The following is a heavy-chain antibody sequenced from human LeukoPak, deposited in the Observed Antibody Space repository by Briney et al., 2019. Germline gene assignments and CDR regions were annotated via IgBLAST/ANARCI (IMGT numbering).Heavy chain of an antibody. CDR1: GFTFTHYA. CDR2: ISSSGSTI. CDR3: ARGAPRYMDV. Sequence: PGGSLRLSCAASGFTFTHYAMHWVRQAPGKGLEWVSYISSSGSTIYYADSVKGRFTISRDNAKNSLYLQMNSLRAEDTAVYYCARGAPRYMDVWGKGTTVTISS. V-gene: IGHV3-48*03. J-gene: IGHJ6*03.